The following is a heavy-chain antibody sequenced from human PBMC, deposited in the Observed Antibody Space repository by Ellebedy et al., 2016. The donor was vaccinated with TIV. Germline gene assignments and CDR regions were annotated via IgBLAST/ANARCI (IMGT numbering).Heavy chain of an antibody. D-gene: IGHD3-22*01. CDR1: GGSFSGYY. Sequence: SETLSLTXAVYGGSFSGYYWSWIRQPAGKGLEWIGRIYRSGSTNYNPSLKSRVTMSVDTSKNQFSLKLSSLTTADTAVYFCARAVLSSGDYDYYSYYYMDVWGKGTTVTVSS. J-gene: IGHJ6*03. CDR3: ARAVLSSGDYDYYSYYYMDV. CDR2: IYRSGST. V-gene: IGHV4-59*10.